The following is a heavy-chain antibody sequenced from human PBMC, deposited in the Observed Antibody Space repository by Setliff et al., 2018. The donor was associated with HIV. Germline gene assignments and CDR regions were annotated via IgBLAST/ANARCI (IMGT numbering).Heavy chain of an antibody. CDR2: IYYSGST. J-gene: IGHJ1*01. Sequence: SETLSLTCTVSGGSMSSSGNYWGWIRQSPGRGLEWIGSIYYSGSTHYNPSLKSRVTISVDTSKNQFSLRLTSMTAADTAVYFCARHGRHDRNSWFVTHQYFKHWGQGTLVTVSS. CDR3: ARHGRHDRNSWFVTHQYFKH. D-gene: IGHD6-13*01. CDR1: GGSMSSSGNY. V-gene: IGHV4-39*01.